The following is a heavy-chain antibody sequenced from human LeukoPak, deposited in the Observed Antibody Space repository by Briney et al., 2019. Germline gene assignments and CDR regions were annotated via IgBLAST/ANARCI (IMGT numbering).Heavy chain of an antibody. V-gene: IGHV4-39*07. CDR2: IYYSGST. J-gene: IGHJ4*02. CDR1: GGSISSSSYY. Sequence: KPSETLSLTCTVSGGSISSSSYYWGWIRQPPGKGLEWIGSIYYSGSTYYTPSLKSRVTISVDTSKNQFSLKLSSVTAADTAVYYCASEASCSSTSCYDYWGQGTLVTVSS. CDR3: ASEASCSSTSCYDY. D-gene: IGHD2-2*01.